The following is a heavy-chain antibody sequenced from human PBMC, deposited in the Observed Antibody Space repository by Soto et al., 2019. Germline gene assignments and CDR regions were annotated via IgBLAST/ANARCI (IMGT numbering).Heavy chain of an antibody. V-gene: IGHV3-33*01. D-gene: IGHD3-3*02. CDR3: ARDDAFDNENGFDM. J-gene: IGHJ3*02. CDR2: IVSDGSAI. CDR1: GFPFSFYG. Sequence: PGGSLRLSCAVSGFPFSFYGFHWVRQSPGKGLEWLGVIVSDGSAIYHADSLEGRFFISRDNSKDILYLQMNSLRVEDTAVYYCARDDAFDNENGFDMWGQGTMVTV.